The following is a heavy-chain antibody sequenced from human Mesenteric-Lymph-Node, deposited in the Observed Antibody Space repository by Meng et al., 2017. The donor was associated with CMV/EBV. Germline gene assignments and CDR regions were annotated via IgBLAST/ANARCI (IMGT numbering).Heavy chain of an antibody. CDR2: IAYDGSNK. CDR1: GFTFSTYS. J-gene: IGHJ4*02. V-gene: IGHV3-30-3*01. D-gene: IGHD7-27*01. CDR3: AREPNWGNEFDY. Sequence: SCAASGFTFSTYSMHWVRQAPGKGLEWVAFIAYDGSNKYYADSVKGRFTISRDNSKNTLYLQMNSLRAEDTAVYYCAREPNWGNEFDYWGQGTLVTVSS.